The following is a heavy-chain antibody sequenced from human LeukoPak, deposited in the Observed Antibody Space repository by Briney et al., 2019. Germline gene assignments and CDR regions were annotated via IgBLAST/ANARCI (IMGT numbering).Heavy chain of an antibody. Sequence: GESPKISCKGSGYSFTTHWVAWVRQMPGKGLEWMGIIYPGDSDTRYSPSFQGQVTISADRSISTAYLQWSSLKASDSAIYYCASGNPIFDYWGQGTLVTLSS. CDR2: IYPGDSDT. CDR3: ASGNPIFDY. J-gene: IGHJ4*02. CDR1: GYSFTTHW. D-gene: IGHD2/OR15-2a*01. V-gene: IGHV5-51*01.